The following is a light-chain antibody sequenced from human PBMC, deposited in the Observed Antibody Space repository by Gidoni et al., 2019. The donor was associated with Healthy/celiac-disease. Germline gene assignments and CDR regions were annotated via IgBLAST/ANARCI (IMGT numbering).Light chain of an antibody. CDR2: KAS. CDR3: QQYNSYSPWT. V-gene: IGKV1-5*03. J-gene: IGKJ1*01. Sequence: DIQMTQSPSTLSASVGDRVTITCRASQSISSWLAWYQQKPGKAPKLLIYKASIFESGVPSRFSGSGSGTEFTLTISSLQPDDFATYYCQQYNSYSPWTFGQGTKVEIK. CDR1: QSISSW.